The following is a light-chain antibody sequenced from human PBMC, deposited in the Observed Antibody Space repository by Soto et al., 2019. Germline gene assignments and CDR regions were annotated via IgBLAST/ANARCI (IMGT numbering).Light chain of an antibody. CDR2: DAS. J-gene: IGKJ1*01. CDR1: QTMNNV. V-gene: IGKV1-5*01. Sequence: DIQMTESPSTVSTCGGDTVTITSRASQTMNNVVSWYQQKPGKAPKLVISDASSLEPGVPSRFSGSGSGTEFTLSINRLQPDDFATYYCQQYHEYWFGQGTKVDIK. CDR3: QQYHEYW.